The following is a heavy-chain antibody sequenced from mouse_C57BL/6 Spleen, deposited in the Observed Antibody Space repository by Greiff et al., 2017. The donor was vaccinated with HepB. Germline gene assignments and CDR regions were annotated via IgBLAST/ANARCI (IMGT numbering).Heavy chain of an antibody. D-gene: IGHD1-1*01. CDR2: ISDGGSYT. CDR3: AREGGSIPYYFDY. V-gene: IGHV5-4*01. CDR1: GFTFSSYA. Sequence: EVQLVESGGGLVKPGGSLKLSCAASGFTFSSYAMSWVRQTPEKRLEWVATISDGGSYTYYPDNVKGRFTISRDNAKNNLYLQMSHLKSEDTAMYYCAREGGSIPYYFDYWGQGTTLTVSS. J-gene: IGHJ2*01.